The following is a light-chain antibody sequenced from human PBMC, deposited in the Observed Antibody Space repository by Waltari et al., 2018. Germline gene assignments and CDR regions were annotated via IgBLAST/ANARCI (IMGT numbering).Light chain of an antibody. CDR3: MQALQTPCT. V-gene: IGKV2-28*01. Sequence: DIVMTQSPLSLPVTPGEPASISCRSSQSLLHSNGYNYLDWYLQNPGQSPQLLIYLGSSRASGVPDRFSGSGSGTDFTLKISRVEAEDVGVYYCMQALQTPCTFGPGTKVEIK. CDR2: LGS. J-gene: IGKJ3*01. CDR1: QSLLHSNGYNY.